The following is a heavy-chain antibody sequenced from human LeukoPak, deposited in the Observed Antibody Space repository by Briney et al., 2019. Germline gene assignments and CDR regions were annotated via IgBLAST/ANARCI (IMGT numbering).Heavy chain of an antibody. CDR1: GFTFSSYG. CDR3: AKALDY. CDR2: ISYDGSNK. J-gene: IGHJ4*02. V-gene: IGHV3-30*18. Sequence: GGSLRLFCAASGFTFSSYGMHWVRQAPGKGLEWVAVISYDGSNKYYADSVKGRFTISRDNSKNTLYLQMNSLRAEDTAVYYCAKALDYWGQGTLVTVSS.